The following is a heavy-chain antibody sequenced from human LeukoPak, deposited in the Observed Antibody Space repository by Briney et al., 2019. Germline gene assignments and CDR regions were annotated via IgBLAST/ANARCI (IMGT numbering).Heavy chain of an antibody. CDR1: GFTFDDYT. Sequence: GGSLRLSCAASGFTFDDYTMHWVRQAPGKGLEWVSLISWVGGSTYYADSVKGRFTISRDNSKNSLYLQMNSLRTEDTALYFCAKDHYYGSGSYSRWVYFDYWGQGTLVTVSS. V-gene: IGHV3-43*01. D-gene: IGHD3-10*01. CDR2: ISWVGGST. J-gene: IGHJ4*02. CDR3: AKDHYYGSGSYSRWVYFDY.